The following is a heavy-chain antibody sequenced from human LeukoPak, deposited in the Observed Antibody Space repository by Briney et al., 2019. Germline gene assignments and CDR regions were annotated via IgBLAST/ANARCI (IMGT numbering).Heavy chain of an antibody. J-gene: IGHJ6*03. CDR2: IKQDGSEK. CDR1: GFTFSSYW. D-gene: IGHD3-9*01. Sequence: GGSLRLSCAASGFTFSSYWMSWVRQAPGKGLEWVANIKQDGSEKYYVDSVKGRFTISRDNAKNSLYLQMNSLRAEDTAVYYCARCGGGGNYDILTGYYGYYYYMDVWGKGATVTISS. V-gene: IGHV3-7*01. CDR3: ARCGGGGNYDILTGYYGYYYYMDV.